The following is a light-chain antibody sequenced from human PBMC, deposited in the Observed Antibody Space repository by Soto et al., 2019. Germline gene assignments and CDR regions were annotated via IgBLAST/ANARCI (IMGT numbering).Light chain of an antibody. CDR1: QSVTSSF. J-gene: IGKJ1*01. CDR2: GAS. CDR3: QQCNNWPRT. Sequence: EIVLTQSPGTLSLSPGERATLSCRASQSVTSSFLAWYQQKPGQAPRVLIYGASIRATGIPARFSGSGSGTEFTLTISSLQSEDFAFYYCQQCNNWPRTFGQGTKVDIK. V-gene: IGKV3-15*01.